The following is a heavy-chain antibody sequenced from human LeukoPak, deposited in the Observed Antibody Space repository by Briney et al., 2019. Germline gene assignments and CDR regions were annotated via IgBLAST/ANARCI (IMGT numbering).Heavy chain of an antibody. Sequence: SVKVSCKASGGTFSSYAISWVRQAPGQGLEWMGRIIPILGIANYAQKFQGRVTITADKSTSTAYMELSSLRSEDTAVYYCARVDEEGDYYDSSGYSPPGYWGQGTLVTVSS. CDR2: IIPILGIA. J-gene: IGHJ4*02. V-gene: IGHV1-69*04. CDR3: ARVDEEGDYYDSSGYSPPGY. D-gene: IGHD3-22*01. CDR1: GGTFSSYA.